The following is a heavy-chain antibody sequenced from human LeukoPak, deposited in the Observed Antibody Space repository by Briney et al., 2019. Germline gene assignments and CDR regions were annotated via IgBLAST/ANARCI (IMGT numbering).Heavy chain of an antibody. Sequence: GGSLRLSCAASGCTFYDYGMSWVRQAPGKGLEWVSGINWNGGSTGYADSVKGRFTISRDNAKNSLYLQMNSLRAEDTALYHCARGGSSWYYYYMDVWGKGTTVTVSS. J-gene: IGHJ6*03. D-gene: IGHD6-13*01. V-gene: IGHV3-20*01. CDR2: INWNGGST. CDR1: GCTFYDYG. CDR3: ARGGSSWYYYYMDV.